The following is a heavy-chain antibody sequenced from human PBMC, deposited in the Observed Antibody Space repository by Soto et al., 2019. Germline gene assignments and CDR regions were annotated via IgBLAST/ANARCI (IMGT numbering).Heavy chain of an antibody. CDR3: ATDLGSGY. CDR1: GFTFSSYW. CDR2: MNSDGSST. J-gene: IGHJ4*02. Sequence: EVQLVESGGGLVQPGGSLRLSCAASGFTFSSYWMHWVRQAPGKGLVWVSRMNSDGSSTSYADSVKGRFTICRDNAKKSLYLRMTGLKTEEAAEYYGATDLGSGYWGQGTLVTVCS. V-gene: IGHV3-74*01. D-gene: IGHD7-27*01.